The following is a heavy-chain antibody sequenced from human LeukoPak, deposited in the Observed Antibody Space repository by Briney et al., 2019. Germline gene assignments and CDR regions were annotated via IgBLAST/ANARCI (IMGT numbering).Heavy chain of an antibody. Sequence: ASVKVSCKASGYTFTSYGFSWVRQAPGQGLEWMGWISAYNGNANYAQKLQGRVTMTTDTSTSTAYMELRSLRSDDTAVYYCARGDYYDSSGFFDYWGQGTLVTVSS. D-gene: IGHD3-22*01. CDR3: ARGDYYDSSGFFDY. V-gene: IGHV1-18*01. CDR2: ISAYNGNA. J-gene: IGHJ4*02. CDR1: GYTFTSYG.